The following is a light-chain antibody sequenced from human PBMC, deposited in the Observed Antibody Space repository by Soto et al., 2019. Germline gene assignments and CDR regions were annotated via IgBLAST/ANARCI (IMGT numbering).Light chain of an antibody. V-gene: IGKV3-11*01. J-gene: IGKJ4*01. CDR2: AAS. CDR1: QRVSSY. CDR3: QQANSFPLT. Sequence: EIVLTQSPVTLSLSPGERATLSCRASQRVSSYLAWYQQKPGQAPRLLIYAASARATGIPARFSGSGSGTDFTLTISSLQPEDFATYYCQQANSFPLTFGGGTKVDIK.